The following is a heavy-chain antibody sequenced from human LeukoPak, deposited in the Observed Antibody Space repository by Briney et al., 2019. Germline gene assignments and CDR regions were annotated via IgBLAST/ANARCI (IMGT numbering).Heavy chain of an antibody. CDR1: GFTFSSYS. V-gene: IGHV3-23*01. CDR3: AKGQEPQTTVTRIFDY. D-gene: IGHD4-17*01. CDR2: ISGSGGST. J-gene: IGHJ4*02. Sequence: GGSLRLSCAASGFTFSSYSMNWVRQAPGKGLEWVSAISGSGGSTYYADSVKGRFTISRDNSKNTLYLQMNSLRAEDTAVYYCAKGQEPQTTVTRIFDYWGQGTLVTVSS.